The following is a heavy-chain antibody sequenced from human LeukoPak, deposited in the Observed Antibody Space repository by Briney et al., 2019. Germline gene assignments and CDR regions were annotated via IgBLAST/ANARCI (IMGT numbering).Heavy chain of an antibody. CDR3: ARVQLAYSYGLFDN. Sequence: PSQTLSLTCAVSGDSVNSGGYYWTWIRHYPGKGLEWIGHISNSGTTSYNPSLRSRVSISVDTSYNHFSLTLTSVTAADTAVYYCARVQLAYSYGLFDNWGQGSLVTVSS. V-gene: IGHV4-31*11. J-gene: IGHJ4*02. CDR1: GDSVNSGGYY. D-gene: IGHD4-11*01. CDR2: ISNSGTT.